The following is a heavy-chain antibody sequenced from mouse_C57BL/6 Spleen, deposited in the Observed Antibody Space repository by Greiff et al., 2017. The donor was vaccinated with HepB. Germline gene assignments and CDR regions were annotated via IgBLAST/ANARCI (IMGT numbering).Heavy chain of an antibody. CDR1: GFTFSDYG. CDR3: ARPGSKNYPGPGLFDY. J-gene: IGHJ2*01. CDR2: ISSGSSTI. Sequence: EVKLVESGGGLVKPGGSLKLSCAASGFTFSDYGMHWVRQAPEKGLEWVAYISSGSSTIYYADTVKGRFTISRDNAKNTLFLQMTRLRSEDTAMYYFARPGSKNYPGPGLFDYWGQGTTLTVSS. D-gene: IGHD3-1*01. V-gene: IGHV5-17*01.